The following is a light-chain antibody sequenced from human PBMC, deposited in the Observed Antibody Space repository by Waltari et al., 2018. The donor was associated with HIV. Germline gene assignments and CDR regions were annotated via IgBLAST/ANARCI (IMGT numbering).Light chain of an antibody. Sequence: DIVMTQSPESLAVSLGGERATINCKSSQSLLYKSNNKNYLAWYQQKPGQSPKLLIYWASTRESGVPDRFSGSGSGTDFTLTISSLQDEDVAVYYCQQYYSRPPWTFDQGTKVEVK. V-gene: IGKV4-1*01. CDR1: QSLLYKSNNKNY. CDR3: QQYYSRPPWT. J-gene: IGKJ1*01. CDR2: WAS.